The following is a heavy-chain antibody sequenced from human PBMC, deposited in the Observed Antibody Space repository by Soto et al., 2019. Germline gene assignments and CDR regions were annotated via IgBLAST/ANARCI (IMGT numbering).Heavy chain of an antibody. D-gene: IGHD4-17*01. V-gene: IGHV3-21*01. Sequence: EVPLVESGGGLVKPGGSLRLSCAASGFTFSSYSMNWVRQAPGKGLEWVSSISSSSSYIYYADSVKGRFTISRDNAKNSLSLQMNSLRAEDTAVYYCLTVTTTSSGMDVWGQGTTVTVSS. CDR3: LTVTTTSSGMDV. CDR2: ISSSSSYI. CDR1: GFTFSSYS. J-gene: IGHJ6*02.